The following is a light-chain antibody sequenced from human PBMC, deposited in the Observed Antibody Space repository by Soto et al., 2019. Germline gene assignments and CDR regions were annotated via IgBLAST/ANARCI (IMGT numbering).Light chain of an antibody. CDR2: HAS. J-gene: IGKJ4*01. CDR1: QSVSSN. Sequence: EIVMTQSPATLSVSPGERATLSCRASQSVSSNLAWYQQKPGQAPRLLIYHASTRATGIPARFSGSGSGTEFTLTISRLQSEDFAVYYCQQYNKWPLTFGGRTKVEIK. V-gene: IGKV3-15*01. CDR3: QQYNKWPLT.